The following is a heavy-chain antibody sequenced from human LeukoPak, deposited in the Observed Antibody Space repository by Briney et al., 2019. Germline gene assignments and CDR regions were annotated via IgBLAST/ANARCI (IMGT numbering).Heavy chain of an antibody. Sequence: SETLSLTCAVYGGSFSGYYWSWIRQPPGKGLEWIGEINHSGSTNYNPSLKSRVTISVDTSKNQFSLKLSSVTAADTAVYYCARAKYSSGWYGYWGQGTLATVSS. J-gene: IGHJ4*02. D-gene: IGHD6-19*01. CDR2: INHSGST. CDR3: ARAKYSSGWYGY. CDR1: GGSFSGYY. V-gene: IGHV4-34*01.